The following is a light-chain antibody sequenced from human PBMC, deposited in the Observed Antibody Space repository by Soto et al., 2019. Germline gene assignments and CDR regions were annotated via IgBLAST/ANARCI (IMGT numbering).Light chain of an antibody. CDR2: AAS. J-gene: IGKJ5*01. V-gene: IGKV1-39*01. CDR1: QSISSY. CDR3: QQSYSTPIT. Sequence: QWTQSPDSISASLVDRVTITCRASQSISSYLNWYQQKPGKAPKLLIYAASSLQSGVPSRFSGSGSGTDFTLTISSLQPEDFATYYCQQSYSTPITFGQGRLLEVK.